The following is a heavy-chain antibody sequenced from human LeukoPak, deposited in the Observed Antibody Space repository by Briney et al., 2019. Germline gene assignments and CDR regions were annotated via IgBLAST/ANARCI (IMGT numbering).Heavy chain of an antibody. CDR1: GFTFSSYG. CDR3: AKDESVYYYYYGMDV. Sequence: GGSLRLSCAASGFTFSSYGMHWVRQAPGKGLEWVAVISYDGSNKYYADSVKGRFTISRDNSKNTLYLQMNSLRAGDTAVYYCAKDESVYYYYYGMDVWGQGTTVTVSS. V-gene: IGHV3-30*18. CDR2: ISYDGSNK. J-gene: IGHJ6*02.